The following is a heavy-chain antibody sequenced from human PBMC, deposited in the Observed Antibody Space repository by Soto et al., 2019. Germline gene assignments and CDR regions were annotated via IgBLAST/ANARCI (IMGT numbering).Heavy chain of an antibody. D-gene: IGHD4-17*01. CDR3: ARKGALLTGDQGVYFQH. V-gene: IGHV4-34*01. CDR2: VNHIGIT. CDR1: GGSFSGYY. Sequence: QVQLQQWGAGLLKPSETLSLTCAVYGGSFSGYYWSWIRQTPGKGLEWIGEVNHIGITNYSPSLKSRVTISADISRNQFSLKLSSVTVADTAIYYCARKGALLTGDQGVYFQHWGQGTPVTVSS. J-gene: IGHJ1*01.